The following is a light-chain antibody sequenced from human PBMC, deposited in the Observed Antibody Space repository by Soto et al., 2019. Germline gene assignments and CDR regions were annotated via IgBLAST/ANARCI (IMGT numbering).Light chain of an antibody. CDR2: GAS. J-gene: IGKJ1*01. CDR3: QQHHG. CDR1: QSVSSSY. V-gene: IGKV3-20*01. Sequence: EIVLTQSPGTLSLSPGERATLSCRASQSVSSSYFAWYQQKPGQAPRLLIYGASNRATGIPDRFSGSGSGTDFTLTISRLEPEDFAVYYCQQHHGFDQGTKVEIK.